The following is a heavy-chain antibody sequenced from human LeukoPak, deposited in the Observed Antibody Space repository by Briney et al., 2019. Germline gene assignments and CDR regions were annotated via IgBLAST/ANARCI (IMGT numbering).Heavy chain of an antibody. CDR1: EFTLRRYN. V-gene: IGHV3-21*01. CDR3: AREPFWSGYYSNLHFDY. Sequence: GGTLSLSCAVSEFTLRRYNTNWGRDAPREGGEWGSCISCSGKYIYYAASVKCRFTISRDNDKNSLYLQMNSLRAEDTAVYYCAREPFWSGYYSNLHFDYWGQGTLVTVSS. CDR2: ISCSGKYI. D-gene: IGHD3-3*01. J-gene: IGHJ4*02.